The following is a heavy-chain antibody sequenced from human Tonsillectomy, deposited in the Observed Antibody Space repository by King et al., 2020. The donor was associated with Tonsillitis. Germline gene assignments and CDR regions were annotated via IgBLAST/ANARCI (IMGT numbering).Heavy chain of an antibody. Sequence: VQLVESGGGLVQPGGSLRLSCAASGFTFSNYAMSWVRQAPGKGLEWVSTISGSGSNTYYADSVKGRFTISRDNSKNTQYLQMNSLRAEDTAVYYCAKGGEAVAVWFDPWGQGTLVTASS. J-gene: IGHJ5*02. V-gene: IGHV3-23*04. CDR2: ISGSGSNT. CDR1: GFTFSNYA. CDR3: AKGGEAVAVWFDP. D-gene: IGHD6-19*01.